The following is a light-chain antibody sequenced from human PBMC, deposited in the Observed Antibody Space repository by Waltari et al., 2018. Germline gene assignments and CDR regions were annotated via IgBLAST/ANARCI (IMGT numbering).Light chain of an antibody. CDR2: EVS. Sequence: QSALTQPASVSGSPGQSITIPCSGTDSDVGAYDFVSWYHQHPGNAHHLIIYEVSNRPSGISNRFSASKSGNTASLTISGLQAEDEADYYCSSYTTSSAPGVFGTGTRVTVL. J-gene: IGLJ1*01. CDR1: DSDVGAYDF. V-gene: IGLV2-14*01. CDR3: SSYTTSSAPGV.